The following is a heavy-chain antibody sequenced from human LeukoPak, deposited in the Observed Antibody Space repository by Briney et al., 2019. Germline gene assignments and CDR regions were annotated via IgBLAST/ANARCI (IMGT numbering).Heavy chain of an antibody. CDR2: IYYSGST. D-gene: IGHD3-3*01. Sequence: SETLSLTCTVSGGSISSGDYYWSWIRQPPGKDLAWIGCIYYSGSTYDIPSLTSRPTISVDTPKHQSSLKLSSVTAADTAVYYCAILGTDYDFWSGTPGRAFDIWGQGTMVTVSS. J-gene: IGHJ3*02. CDR3: AILGTDYDFWSGTPGRAFDI. V-gene: IGHV4-30-4*08. CDR1: GGSISSGDYY.